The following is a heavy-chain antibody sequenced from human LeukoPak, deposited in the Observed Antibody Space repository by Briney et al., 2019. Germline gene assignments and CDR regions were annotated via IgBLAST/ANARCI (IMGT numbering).Heavy chain of an antibody. CDR2: IRSKANSYAT. V-gene: IGHV3-73*01. J-gene: IGHJ4*02. D-gene: IGHD4-11*01. CDR3: ATNDYRY. Sequence: GGSLRLSCAASGFTFSGSALHWVRQASGEGLEWVGRIRSKANSYATAYAASVKGRFTISRDDSKNTAYLQMNSLRAEDMALYYCATNDYRYWGQGTLVTVSS. CDR1: GFTFSGSA.